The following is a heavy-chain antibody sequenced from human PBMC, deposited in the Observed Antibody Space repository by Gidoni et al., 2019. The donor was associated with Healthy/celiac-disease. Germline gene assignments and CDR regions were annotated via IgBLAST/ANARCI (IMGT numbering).Heavy chain of an antibody. Sequence: EVQLVESGGGLVQPGRSLRLSCAASGFTFDDYAMHWVRQAPGKGLEWVSGISWNSGSIGDADSVKGRFTISRDNAKNSLYLQMNSLRAEDTALYYCAKEADLSGSYTENYFDYWGQGTLVTVSS. CDR1: GFTFDDYA. CDR2: ISWNSGSI. J-gene: IGHJ4*02. V-gene: IGHV3-9*01. CDR3: AKEADLSGSYTENYFDY. D-gene: IGHD1-26*01.